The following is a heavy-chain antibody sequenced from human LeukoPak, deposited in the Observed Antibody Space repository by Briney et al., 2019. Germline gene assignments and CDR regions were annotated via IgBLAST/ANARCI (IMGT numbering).Heavy chain of an antibody. Sequence: GGSLRLSCAASGFTFSSYWMNWVRQAPGKGLEWVSSISSSSSYIYYADSVKGRFTISRDNAKNSLYLQMNSLRAEDTAVYYCASMYYGSGSQTPFFGYWGQGTLVTVSS. CDR2: ISSSSSYI. J-gene: IGHJ4*02. CDR3: ASMYYGSGSQTPFFGY. CDR1: GFTFSSYW. D-gene: IGHD3-10*01. V-gene: IGHV3-21*01.